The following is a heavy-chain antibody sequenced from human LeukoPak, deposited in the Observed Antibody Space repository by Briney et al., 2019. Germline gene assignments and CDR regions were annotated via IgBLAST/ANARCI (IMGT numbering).Heavy chain of an antibody. Sequence: SETLSLTCTVSGGSISSGGYYWSWIRQSPGKGLEWIAHIYYSGITSHNPSLKSRLTISVDTSKNQFSLKLSSVTAADTAVYYCARHLAPSSGYLTLDYWGQGTLVTVSS. CDR2: IYYSGIT. V-gene: IGHV4-61*08. CDR1: GGSISSGGYY. CDR3: ARHLAPSSGYLTLDY. D-gene: IGHD3-22*01. J-gene: IGHJ4*02.